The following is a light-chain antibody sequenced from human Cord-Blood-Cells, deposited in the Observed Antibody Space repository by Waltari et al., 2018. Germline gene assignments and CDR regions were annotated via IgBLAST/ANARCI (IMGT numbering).Light chain of an antibody. Sequence: DIQMTQSPSSLSASVGDRVTITCQASQAISNYLNWYQKKPGKAPKLLIYDASNLETVVPTRFSRSGSGTDFTFTISSLQPEDIATYYCQQYDNLPITFGQGTRLEIK. CDR1: QAISNY. CDR3: QQYDNLPIT. V-gene: IGKV1-33*01. CDR2: DAS. J-gene: IGKJ5*01.